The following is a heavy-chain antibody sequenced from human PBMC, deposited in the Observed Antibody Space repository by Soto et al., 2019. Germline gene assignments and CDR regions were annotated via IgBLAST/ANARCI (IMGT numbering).Heavy chain of an antibody. J-gene: IGHJ6*02. D-gene: IGHD2-21*01. CDR3: TRDSGDWWFGSRYYYYYGMDV. CDR1: GFTFGDYA. V-gene: IGHV3-49*03. Sequence: GGSLRLSCTASGFTFGDYAMSWFRQAPGKGLEWVGFIRSKAYGGITEYAASVKGRFTISRDDSKSIAYLQMNSLKTEDTAVYYCTRDSGDWWFGSRYYYYYGMDVWGQGTTVTVSS. CDR2: IRSKAYGGIT.